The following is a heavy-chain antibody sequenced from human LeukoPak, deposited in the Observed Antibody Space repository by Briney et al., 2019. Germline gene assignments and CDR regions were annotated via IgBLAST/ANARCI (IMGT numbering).Heavy chain of an antibody. D-gene: IGHD6-19*01. Sequence: GGSLRLSCAASGFIFSNYAMTWVRQAPGKGLEWVANIKQDGSDKYYVDSLKGRFTISRDNAKNSLFLQMNSLRAEDTAVYYCARDWGSGIAVAGTDYWGQGTLVTVSS. V-gene: IGHV3-7*01. CDR3: ARDWGSGIAVAGTDY. CDR2: IKQDGSDK. J-gene: IGHJ4*02. CDR1: GFIFSNYA.